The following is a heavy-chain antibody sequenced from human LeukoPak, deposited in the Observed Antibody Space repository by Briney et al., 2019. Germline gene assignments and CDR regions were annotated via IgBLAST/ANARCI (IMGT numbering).Heavy chain of an antibody. D-gene: IGHD6-19*01. CDR3: ARPTGLYSSGWYVVY. V-gene: IGHV5-51*01. CDR2: IYPGDSDT. CDR1: GYSFTSYW. J-gene: IGHJ4*02. Sequence: GESLKISCKGSGYSFTSYWIGWVRQMPGEGLEWMGIIYPGDSDTRYSPSFQGQVTISADKSISTAYLQWSSLKASDTAMYYCARPTGLYSSGWYVVYWGQGTLVTVSS.